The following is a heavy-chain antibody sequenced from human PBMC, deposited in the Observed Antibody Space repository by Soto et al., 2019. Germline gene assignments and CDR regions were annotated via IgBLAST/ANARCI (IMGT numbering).Heavy chain of an antibody. CDR1: GGSFSGYY. CDR2: INHSGST. D-gene: IGHD6-19*01. J-gene: IGHJ4*02. CDR3: ARGGGGWCIDY. Sequence: SETLSLTCVVSGGSFSGYYWSWIRQPPGKGLEWIGEINHSGSTNHNPSLKSRVTISVDTSKNQFSLKLSSVTAADTAVYYCARGGGGWCIDYWGQGALVTVSS. V-gene: IGHV4-34*01.